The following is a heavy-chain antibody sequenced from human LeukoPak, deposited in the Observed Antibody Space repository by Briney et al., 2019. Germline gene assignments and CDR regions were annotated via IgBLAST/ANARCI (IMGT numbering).Heavy chain of an antibody. V-gene: IGHV1-69*01. J-gene: IGHJ4*02. CDR2: IIPIFGTA. CDR1: GGTFSSYA. D-gene: IGHD3-22*01. CDR3: ARDGGSSGSLYFDY. Sequence: SVKVSCKASGGTFSSYAISWVRQAPGQGLEWMGGIIPIFGTANYAQKFQGRVTITADESTSTAYMELSGLRSEDTAVYYCARDGGSSGSLYFDYWGQGTLVTVSS.